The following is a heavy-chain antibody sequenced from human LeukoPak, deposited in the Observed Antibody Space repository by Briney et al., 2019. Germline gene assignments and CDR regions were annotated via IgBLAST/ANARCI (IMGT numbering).Heavy chain of an antibody. D-gene: IGHD2-15*01. J-gene: IGHJ5*02. V-gene: IGHV4-38-2*01. Sequence: SETPSLTCAVSGYSISSGYYWGWIRQPPGKGLAWIGSIYHSGSTYYNPSLKSRVTISVDTSKNQFSLKLSSVTAADTAVYYCARLERYCSGGSCYSTYIWFDPWGQGTLVTVSS. CDR2: IYHSGST. CDR1: GYSISSGYY. CDR3: ARLERYCSGGSCYSTYIWFDP.